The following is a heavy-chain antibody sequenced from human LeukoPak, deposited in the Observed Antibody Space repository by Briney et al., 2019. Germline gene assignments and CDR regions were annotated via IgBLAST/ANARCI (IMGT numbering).Heavy chain of an antibody. Sequence: GGSLRLCCAASGFTFSSYAMSWDRQAPGKGLEWVSAISGSGGSTYYADSVKGRFTISRDNSKNTLYLQMNSLRAEDTAVYYCAKDRGLRPDYWGQGTLVTVSS. CDR3: AKDRGLRPDY. CDR1: GFTFSSYA. D-gene: IGHD5-18*01. J-gene: IGHJ4*02. V-gene: IGHV3-23*01. CDR2: ISGSGGST.